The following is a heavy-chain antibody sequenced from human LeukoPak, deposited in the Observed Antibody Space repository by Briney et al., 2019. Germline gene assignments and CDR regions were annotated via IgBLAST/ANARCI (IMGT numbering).Heavy chain of an antibody. CDR3: ARGRHYYDSSGYFDY. V-gene: IGHV4-34*01. CDR2: INHSGST. Sequence: SETLSLTCAVYGGSFSGYYWSWIRQPPGKGLEWIGEINHSGSTNYNPSLKSRVTISVDTSKNQFSLKLSSVTAADTAVYYCARGRHYYDSSGYFDYWGQGTLVTVSS. J-gene: IGHJ4*02. CDR1: GGSFSGYY. D-gene: IGHD3-22*01.